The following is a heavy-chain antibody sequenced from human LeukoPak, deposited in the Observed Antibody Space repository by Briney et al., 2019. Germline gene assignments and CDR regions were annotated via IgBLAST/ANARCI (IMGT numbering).Heavy chain of an antibody. CDR3: VKGNNSISFNFDY. V-gene: IGHV3-43*02. J-gene: IGHJ4*02. CDR2: VSGDGAVT. D-gene: IGHD2-21*01. CDR1: GFIFRDFS. Sequence: GGSLRLSCAASGFIFRDFSMHWVRQAPGKGLEWVSLVSGDGAVTHYADSVKGRFTISRDNSKNSLYLRMSSLTIEDAGFYYCVKGNNSISFNFDYWGQGILVTVSS.